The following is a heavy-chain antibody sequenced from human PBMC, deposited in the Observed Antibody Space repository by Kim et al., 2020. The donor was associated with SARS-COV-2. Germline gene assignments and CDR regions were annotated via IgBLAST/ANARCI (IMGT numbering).Heavy chain of an antibody. V-gene: IGHV1-69*04. Sequence: SVKVSCKASGGTFSSYAISWVRQAPGQGLEWMGRIIPILGIANYAQKFQGRVTITADKSTSTAYMELSSLRSEDTAVYYCARVPRGGYVTGDYWGQGTLVTVSS. D-gene: IGHD5-12*01. J-gene: IGHJ4*02. CDR2: IIPILGIA. CDR3: ARVPRGGYVTGDY. CDR1: GGTFSSYA.